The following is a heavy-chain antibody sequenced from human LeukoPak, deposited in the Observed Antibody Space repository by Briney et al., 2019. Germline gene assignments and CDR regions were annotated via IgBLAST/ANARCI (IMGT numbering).Heavy chain of an antibody. J-gene: IGHJ6*02. CDR3: ARGRPYSYGMDV. CDR2: IYYSGST. V-gene: IGHV4-59*01. Sequence: SETLSLTRTVSGGSISSYYWSWIRQPPGKGLEWIGYIYYSGSTNYNPSLKSRVTISVDTSKNQFSLKLSSVTAADTAVYYCARGRPYSYGMDVWGQGTTVTVSS. CDR1: GGSISSYY.